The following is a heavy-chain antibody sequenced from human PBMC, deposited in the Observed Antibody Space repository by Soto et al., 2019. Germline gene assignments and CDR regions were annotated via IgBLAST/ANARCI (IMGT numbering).Heavy chain of an antibody. CDR1: GFTFSTYT. V-gene: IGHV3-30-3*02. D-gene: IGHD3-3*01. CDR2: ISYDGSNK. J-gene: IGHJ4*02. CDR3: AKSRGFLEWLLVYYFDY. Sequence: QVQLVESGGGVVQPGGSLRLSCAASGFTFSTYTMHWVRQAPDKGLEWVALISYDGSNKYYADSVKGRFTISRDNSKNTLYVQMNSLRAEDTAVYYCAKSRGFLEWLLVYYFDYWGQGTLVTVSS.